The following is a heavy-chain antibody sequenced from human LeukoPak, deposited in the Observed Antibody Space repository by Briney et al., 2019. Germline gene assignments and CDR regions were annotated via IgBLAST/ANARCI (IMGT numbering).Heavy chain of an antibody. V-gene: IGHV1-18*04. CDR3: ARDGSSSGWYGFDY. Sequence: ASVKVSCKASGYTFTSYGISWARQAPGQGLEWMGWIRGHNGDTKYAQKLQGRVTMTTDTSTTTAYMELKSLRSDDTAVYYCARDGSSSGWYGFDYWGQGTQVTVSS. J-gene: IGHJ4*02. CDR2: IRGHNGDT. D-gene: IGHD6-19*01. CDR1: GYTFTSYG.